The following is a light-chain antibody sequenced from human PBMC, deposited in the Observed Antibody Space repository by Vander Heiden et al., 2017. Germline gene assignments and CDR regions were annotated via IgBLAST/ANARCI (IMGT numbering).Light chain of an antibody. Sequence: DIVMTQSPLSLPVTPGEPAYISCRSSQSPLHSDGYNYLDWFLQRPGQSPQLLIYLGSLRASGVPDRFSGSGSGTDFTLKISRVEAEDVGVYYCMQTLQKGTFGQGTKVEIK. J-gene: IGKJ1*01. V-gene: IGKV2-28*01. CDR2: LGS. CDR3: MQTLQKGT. CDR1: QSPLHSDGYNY.